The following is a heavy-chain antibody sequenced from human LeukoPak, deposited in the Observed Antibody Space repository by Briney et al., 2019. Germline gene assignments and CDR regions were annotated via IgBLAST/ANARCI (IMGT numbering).Heavy chain of an antibody. J-gene: IGHJ4*02. V-gene: IGHV3-30-3*01. CDR2: ISHDETHK. CDR1: GFTFRTYT. D-gene: IGHD6-13*01. Sequence: SGRSLRLSCAASGFTFRTYTMHWVRQAPGKGLEWVAVISHDETHKYYSDSVKGRFTISRDNSKNTLYLQMNSLRAEDTAVYYCAKDNRGIAAAFDYWGQGTLVTVSS. CDR3: AKDNRGIAAAFDY.